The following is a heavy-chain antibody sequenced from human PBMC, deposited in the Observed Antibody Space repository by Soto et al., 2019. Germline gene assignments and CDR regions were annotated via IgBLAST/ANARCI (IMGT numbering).Heavy chain of an antibody. V-gene: IGHV3-9*01. CDR1: GFTFDDYA. J-gene: IGHJ4*02. CDR3: AKDFDFWSGVDY. Sequence: EVQLVESEGGLVQPGTSLRLTCAASGFTFDDYAMHWVRQVPGKGLEWVSGISWNSGSVDYADSVKGRFTISRDNAKRTLYLQLNSLTPGDTGFYYCAKDFDFWSGVDYWGQGTLVTVSS. D-gene: IGHD3-3*01. CDR2: ISWNSGSV.